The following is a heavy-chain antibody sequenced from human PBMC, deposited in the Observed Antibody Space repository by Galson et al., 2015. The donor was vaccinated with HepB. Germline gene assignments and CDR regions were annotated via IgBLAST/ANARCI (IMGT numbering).Heavy chain of an antibody. V-gene: IGHV6-1*01. CDR3: AREVGSWEPGYFDY. J-gene: IGHJ4*02. Sequence: CAISGDSVSSNSAAWNWIRQSPSRGLEWLGRTYYRSKWYNDYAVSVKSRITINPDTSKNQFSLQLNSVTPEDTAVYYCAREVGSWEPGYFDYWGQGTLVTVSS. D-gene: IGHD3-10*01. CDR1: GDSVSSNSAA. CDR2: TYYRSKWYN.